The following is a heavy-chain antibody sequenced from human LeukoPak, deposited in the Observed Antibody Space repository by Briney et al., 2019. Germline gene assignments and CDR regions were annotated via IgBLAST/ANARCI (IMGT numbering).Heavy chain of an antibody. CDR2: ISGSGSHK. J-gene: IGHJ1*01. CDR3: ARDLGIGELDFQH. D-gene: IGHD3-10*01. Sequence: GGSLRLSCAGAGFTFRNYHMFWVRQAPGKGLEWVSSISGSGSHKDYADSVKGRFAISRDNAKNSMSLQMNNLRAEDTAVYYCARDLGIGELDFQHWGQGTLVTVSS. CDR1: GFTFRNYH. V-gene: IGHV3-21*01.